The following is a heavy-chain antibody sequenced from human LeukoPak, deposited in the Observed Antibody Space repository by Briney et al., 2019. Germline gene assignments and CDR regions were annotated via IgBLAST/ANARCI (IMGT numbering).Heavy chain of an antibody. J-gene: IGHJ4*02. CDR1: GFSLSTSGVG. CDR3: ARSPYSSSSIDY. V-gene: IGHV2-5*02. Sequence: SGPTLVKTTQTLTLTCTFSGFSLSTSGVGVGWIPQPPGKALEWLAVIYWDDNKRFSPSLKTRLTIIKDTSKNQVVLIMTNMDPVDTATYYCARSPYSSSSIDYWGQGILVTVSS. CDR2: IYWDDNK. D-gene: IGHD6-6*01.